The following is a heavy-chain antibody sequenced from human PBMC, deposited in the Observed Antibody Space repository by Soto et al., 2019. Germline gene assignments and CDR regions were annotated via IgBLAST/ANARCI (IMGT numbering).Heavy chain of an antibody. D-gene: IGHD5-18*01. V-gene: IGHV1-18*01. CDR1: GYTFTSYG. CDR3: ARVGDTAMAYWYCDL. Sequence: QVQLVQSGAEVKKPGASVKVSCKASGYTFTSYGISWVRQAPGQGLEWMGWISAYNGNTNYAQKLQGRVTMTTDTSTSTAYMELRGLRSDATAVYYCARVGDTAMAYWYCDLWGRGSLVTVSS. CDR2: ISAYNGNT. J-gene: IGHJ2*01.